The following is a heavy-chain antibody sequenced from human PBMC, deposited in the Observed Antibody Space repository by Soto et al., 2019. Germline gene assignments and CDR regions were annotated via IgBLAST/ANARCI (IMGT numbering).Heavy chain of an antibody. D-gene: IGHD3-16*01. CDR2: ISGNGEDL. CDR3: AQGGGVRLGGPAFQDLQFES. CDR1: GFSLDDYA. Sequence: DVLLVESGGGLVQPGGSLRLTCKVSGFSLDDYAMHWVRQAPGKGLEWVSGISGNGEDLDYAAPVRGRFAISRERAGNSLFLQMNSLRVEDSAFYYCAQGGGVRLGGPAFQDLQFESWGQGALVTVSS. V-gene: IGHV3-9*01. J-gene: IGHJ4*02.